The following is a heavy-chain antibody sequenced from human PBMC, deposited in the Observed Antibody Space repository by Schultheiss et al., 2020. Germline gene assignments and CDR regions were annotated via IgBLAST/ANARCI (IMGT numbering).Heavy chain of an antibody. V-gene: IGHV3-9*01. D-gene: IGHD3-10*01. Sequence: SLKISCAASGFTFDDYAMHWVRQAPGKGLEWVSRINSDGSSIGYADSVKGRFTISRDNSKNTLYLQMNSLRAEDTAVYYCARDLGEAPDYWGQGTLVTVSS. CDR2: INSDGSSI. CDR3: ARDLGEAPDY. CDR1: GFTFDDYA. J-gene: IGHJ4*02.